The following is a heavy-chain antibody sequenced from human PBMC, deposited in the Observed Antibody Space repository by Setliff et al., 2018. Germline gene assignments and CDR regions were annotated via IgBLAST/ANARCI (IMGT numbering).Heavy chain of an antibody. Sequence: SETLSLTCAVYGGSFSSYYWRWVRQPPGKRLEWIGEINQSGSLNYNPSLKSRLTTLVDTSKRQLSLKLSSVTAADTAVYYCARSQSGSYSYYYYGMDVWGQGTTVTVSS. D-gene: IGHD1-26*01. V-gene: IGHV4-34*01. CDR3: ARSQSGSYSYYYYGMDV. CDR1: GGSFSSYY. CDR2: INQSGSL. J-gene: IGHJ6*02.